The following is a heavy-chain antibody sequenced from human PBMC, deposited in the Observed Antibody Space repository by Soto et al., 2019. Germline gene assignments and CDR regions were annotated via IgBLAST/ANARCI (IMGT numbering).Heavy chain of an antibody. J-gene: IGHJ6*01. D-gene: IGHD6-13*01. V-gene: IGHV3-30*18. Sequence: PGGSLRLSCAASGFTFSSYGMHWVRQAPGKGLEWVAVISYDGSNKYYADSVKGRFTISRDNSKNTLYLQMNSLRAEDTAVYYCAKSTRRVPYRSSWYAKVFLKGPNHYYYGMDVWGPVTTATV. CDR1: GFTFSSYG. CDR3: AKSTRRVPYRSSWYAKVFLKGPNHYYYGMDV. CDR2: ISYDGSNK.